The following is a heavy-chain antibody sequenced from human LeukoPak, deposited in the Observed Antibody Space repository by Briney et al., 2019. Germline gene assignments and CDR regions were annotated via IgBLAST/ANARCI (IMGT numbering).Heavy chain of an antibody. CDR1: GGSISSSSYY. V-gene: IGHV4-39*01. Sequence: PSETLSLTCTVSGGSISSSSYYWGWIRQPPGRGLEWIGSIYYSGSTYYNPSFKSRVTISVDTSKNQFSLKLSSVTAADTAVYYCARRTYSSSWYGFNYFDYWGQGTLVTVSS. D-gene: IGHD6-13*01. J-gene: IGHJ4*02. CDR2: IYYSGST. CDR3: ARRTYSSSWYGFNYFDY.